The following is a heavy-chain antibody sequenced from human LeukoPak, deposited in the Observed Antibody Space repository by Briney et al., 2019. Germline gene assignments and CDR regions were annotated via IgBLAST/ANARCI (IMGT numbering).Heavy chain of an antibody. V-gene: IGHV4-38-2*02. J-gene: IGHJ3*02. Sequence: SETLSLTCTVSGYSISSGYYWGWIRQPPGKGLEWIGYIYYSGSTNYNPSLKSRVTISVDTSKNQFSLKLSSVTAADTAVYYCARHSMTTVTSGDAFDIWGQGTMVTVSS. CDR3: ARHSMTTVTSGDAFDI. D-gene: IGHD4-17*01. CDR2: IYYSGST. CDR1: GYSISSGYY.